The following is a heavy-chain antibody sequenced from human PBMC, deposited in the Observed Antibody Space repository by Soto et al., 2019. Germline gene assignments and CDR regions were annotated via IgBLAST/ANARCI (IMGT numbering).Heavy chain of an antibody. CDR1: SGSISSYY. CDR3: ARVGAGYDY. J-gene: IGHJ4*02. V-gene: IGHV4-4*07. Sequence: QVQLQESGPGLVKPSETLSLSCTVSSGSISSYYWSCIRQPAGKGLEWIGRIYTSGSTNYNHSRKSRVTMSVDTSKNEFSLKLSSVTAADTAVYYCARVGAGYDYWGQETLVTVSS. D-gene: IGHD3-9*01. CDR2: IYTSGST.